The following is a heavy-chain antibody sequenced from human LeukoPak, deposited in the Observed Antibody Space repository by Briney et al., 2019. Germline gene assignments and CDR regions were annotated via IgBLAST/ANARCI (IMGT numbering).Heavy chain of an antibody. J-gene: IGHJ6*02. Sequence: SETLSLTCTVSGGSISSYYWSWIRQPPGKGLEWIGYIYYSGSTNYNPSLKSRVTISVDTSKNQFSLKLSSVTAADTAVYYCARQDYYYYGMDVWGQGTTVTVSS. CDR1: GGSISSYY. CDR3: ARQDYYYYGMDV. V-gene: IGHV4-59*08. CDR2: IYYSGST.